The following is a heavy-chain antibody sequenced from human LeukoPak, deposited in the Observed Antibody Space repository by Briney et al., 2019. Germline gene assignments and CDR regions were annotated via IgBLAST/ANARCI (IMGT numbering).Heavy chain of an antibody. V-gene: IGHV4-4*07. Sequence: PSETLSLTCTVSGGSTSNYFCTWLRQSAGKGLEWIGRIHTSGSTNYNPSLKSRVSMSVYTSKNQFSLKLSSVTAADTAVYYCARDPEGHGYYFDYWGQGALVTVSS. J-gene: IGHJ4*02. CDR3: ARDPEGHGYYFDY. CDR2: IHTSGST. D-gene: IGHD3-3*01. CDR1: GGSTSNYF.